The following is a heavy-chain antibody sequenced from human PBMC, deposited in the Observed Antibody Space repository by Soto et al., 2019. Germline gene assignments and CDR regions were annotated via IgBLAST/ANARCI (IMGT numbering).Heavy chain of an antibody. V-gene: IGHV1-69*02. Sequence: SVKVSCKASGGTFSSYTISWVRQAPGQGLEWMGRIIPILGIANYAQKFQGRVTITADKSTSTAYMELSSLRSEDTAVYDCARTREIDAFDIWGQGTMVTVSS. CDR2: IIPILGIA. J-gene: IGHJ3*02. CDR3: ARTREIDAFDI. CDR1: GGTFSSYT.